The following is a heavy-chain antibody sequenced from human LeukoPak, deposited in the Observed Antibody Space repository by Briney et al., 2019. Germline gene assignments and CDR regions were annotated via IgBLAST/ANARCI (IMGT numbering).Heavy chain of an antibody. Sequence: SETLSLTCTVSGYSISSGYYWGWIRQPPGKGLEWIGSIYHSGSTYYNPSLKSRVIIIIDTPKNHFSLTLSSVTAADPAVYYCARSDGYGLVGIWGQGTMVTVSS. D-gene: IGHD3-10*01. J-gene: IGHJ3*02. CDR2: IYHSGST. CDR3: ARSDGYGLVGI. V-gene: IGHV4-38-2*02. CDR1: GYSISSGYY.